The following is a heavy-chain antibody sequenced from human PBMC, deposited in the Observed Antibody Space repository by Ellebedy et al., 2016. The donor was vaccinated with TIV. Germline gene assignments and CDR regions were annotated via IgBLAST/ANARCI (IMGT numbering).Heavy chain of an antibody. CDR2: VFHTGAT. CDR1: GVSISSYY. Sequence: PSETLSLTCTVSGVSISSYYWSWIRQPAGKGLEWIGRVFHTGATNYSPSLRSRVTMSIDTSRNQFSLKLSSVTAADTAVYYCVGGSCSGGDCYSNYWGQGTLFTVSS. V-gene: IGHV4-4*07. CDR3: VGGSCSGGDCYSNY. J-gene: IGHJ4*02. D-gene: IGHD2-15*01.